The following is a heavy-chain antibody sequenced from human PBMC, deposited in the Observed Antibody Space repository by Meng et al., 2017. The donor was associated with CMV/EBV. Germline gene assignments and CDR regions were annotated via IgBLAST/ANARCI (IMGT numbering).Heavy chain of an antibody. Sequence: SETLSLTCAVYGGSFSGYYWSWIRQPPGKGLGWIGEINHSGSTNYNPSLKSRVTISVDTSKNQFSLKLSSVTAADTAVYYCATLYSGSYYYYYYYYGMDVWGQGTTVTVSS. CDR1: GGSFSGYY. V-gene: IGHV4-34*01. CDR2: INHSGST. D-gene: IGHD3-10*01. CDR3: ATLYSGSYYYYYYYYGMDV. J-gene: IGHJ6*02.